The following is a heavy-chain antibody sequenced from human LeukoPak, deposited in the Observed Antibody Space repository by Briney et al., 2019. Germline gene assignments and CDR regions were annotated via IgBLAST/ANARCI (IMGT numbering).Heavy chain of an antibody. CDR2: INPDSGGT. V-gene: IGHV1-2*02. Sequence: GASVKVSCKTSGYTFTGYYIQWVRQAPGQGLEWMGYINPDSGGTNYAQKLQGRVTMTTDTSTSTAYMELRSLRSDDTAVYYCARDREVESTIFFNYWGQGALVTVSS. CDR1: GYTFTGYY. D-gene: IGHD3-9*01. J-gene: IGHJ4*02. CDR3: ARDREVESTIFFNY.